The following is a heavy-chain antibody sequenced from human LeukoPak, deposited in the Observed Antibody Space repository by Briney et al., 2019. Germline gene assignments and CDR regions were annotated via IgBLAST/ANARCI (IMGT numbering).Heavy chain of an antibody. CDR2: IIPIFGTA. Sequence: GSSVKVSVKASGGTFSSYAISWVRQAPGQGLEWMGGIIPIFGTANYAQKFQGRVTITADESTSTAYMELSSLRSEDTAVYYCARRYCSSTSCYAYDYWGQGTLVTVSS. V-gene: IGHV1-69*01. D-gene: IGHD2-2*01. CDR1: GGTFSSYA. CDR3: ARRYCSSTSCYAYDY. J-gene: IGHJ4*02.